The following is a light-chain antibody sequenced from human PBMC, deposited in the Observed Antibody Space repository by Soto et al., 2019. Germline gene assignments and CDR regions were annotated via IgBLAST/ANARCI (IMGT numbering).Light chain of an antibody. CDR2: KAS. V-gene: IGKV1-5*03. Sequence: IRVNPSPSTLSGSVGDRVTITCRASQTISSWLAWYQQKPGKAPKLLIYKASTLKSGVPSRFSGSGSGTEFTLTISSLQPDDFATYYCQQYNSYSWTFGQGTKVDIK. CDR1: QTISSW. J-gene: IGKJ1*01. CDR3: QQYNSYSWT.